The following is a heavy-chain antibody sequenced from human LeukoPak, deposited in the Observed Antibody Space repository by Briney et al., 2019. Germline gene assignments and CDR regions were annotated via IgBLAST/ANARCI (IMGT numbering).Heavy chain of an antibody. V-gene: IGHV3-23*01. CDR1: GFTFNIFW. J-gene: IGHJ4*02. Sequence: GGSLRLSCAASGFTFNIFWMSWVRQAPGKGLEWVSAISGSGGSTYYADSVKGRFTISRDNSKNTLYLQMNSLRAEDTAVYYCARRLYSSSWYYFDYWGQGTLVTVSS. CDR3: ARRLYSSSWYYFDY. D-gene: IGHD6-13*01. CDR2: ISGSGGST.